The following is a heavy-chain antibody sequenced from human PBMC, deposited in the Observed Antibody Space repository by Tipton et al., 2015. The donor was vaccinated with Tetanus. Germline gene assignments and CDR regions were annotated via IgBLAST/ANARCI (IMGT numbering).Heavy chain of an antibody. J-gene: IGHJ4*01. CDR1: GASINAGGYL. V-gene: IGHV4-31*03. CDR3: ARGLPREPFYLDY. CDR2: IYYSGDT. Sequence: TLSLTCNVSGASINAGGYLWTWVRQRSGKGLEWIGNIYYSGDTYYNPSLKSRVSMSVDTSKNQFSLNLTSVTAADTAVYYCARGLPREPFYLDYWGQGHQVIVSS. D-gene: IGHD1-26*01.